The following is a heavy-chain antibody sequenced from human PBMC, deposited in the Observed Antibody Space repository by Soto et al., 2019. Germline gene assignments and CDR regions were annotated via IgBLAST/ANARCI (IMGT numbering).Heavy chain of an antibody. CDR2: IYYSGST. CDR1: GGSISSYY. Sequence: PSETLSLTCTVSGGSISSYYWSWIRQPPGKGLEWIGYIYYSGSTNYNPSLKSRVTISVDTSKNQFSLKLNSMTAADTAVYYCARDGLGAYTYGSYYFDYWGQGTLVTVSS. CDR3: ARDGLGAYTYGSYYFDY. D-gene: IGHD5-18*01. V-gene: IGHV4-59*12. J-gene: IGHJ4*02.